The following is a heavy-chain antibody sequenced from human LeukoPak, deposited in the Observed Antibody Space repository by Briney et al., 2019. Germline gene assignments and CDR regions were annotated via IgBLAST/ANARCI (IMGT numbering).Heavy chain of an antibody. V-gene: IGHV1-69*13. Sequence: ASVKVSCKASGGTFSSYAISWVRQAPGQGLEWMGGIIPIFGTANYAQKFQGRVTITADESTSTAYMELSSLRSEDTAVYYCARDLGSLRPPNDAFDIWGQGTMVTVSS. CDR3: ARDLGSLRPPNDAFDI. CDR2: IIPIFGTA. D-gene: IGHD4-17*01. CDR1: GGTFSSYA. J-gene: IGHJ3*02.